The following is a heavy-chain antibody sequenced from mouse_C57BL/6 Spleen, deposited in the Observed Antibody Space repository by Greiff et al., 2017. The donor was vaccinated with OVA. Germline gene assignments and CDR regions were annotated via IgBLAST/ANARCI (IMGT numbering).Heavy chain of an antibody. CDR2: IDPSDSYT. V-gene: IGHV1-59*01. Sequence: QVQLQQPGAELVRPGTSVKLSCKASGYTFTSYWMHWVKQRPGQGLEWIGVIDPSDSYTNYNQKFKGKATLTVDTSSSTAYMQLSSLTSEDSAVYYCAREGGYYRYAMDYWGQGTSVTVSS. CDR3: AREGGYYRYAMDY. J-gene: IGHJ4*01. CDR1: GYTFTSYW. D-gene: IGHD2-3*01.